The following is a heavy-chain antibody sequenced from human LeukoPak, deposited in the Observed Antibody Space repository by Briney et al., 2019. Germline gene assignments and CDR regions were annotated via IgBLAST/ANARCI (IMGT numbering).Heavy chain of an antibody. CDR2: IIPILGIA. Sequence: ASVKVSCKASGGTFSSYAISWVRQAPGQGLEWMGGIIPILGIANYAQKFQGRVTITADKSTSTAYMELSSLRSEDTAVYYCARIAAAEDPWGQGTLVTVSS. CDR1: GGTFSSYA. D-gene: IGHD6-13*01. J-gene: IGHJ5*02. V-gene: IGHV1-69*10. CDR3: ARIAAAEDP.